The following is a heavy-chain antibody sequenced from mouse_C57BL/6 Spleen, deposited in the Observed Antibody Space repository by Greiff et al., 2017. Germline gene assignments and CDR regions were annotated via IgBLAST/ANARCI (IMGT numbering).Heavy chain of an antibody. D-gene: IGHD2-1*01. CDR2: ISSGGSYT. V-gene: IGHV5-6*02. J-gene: IGHJ3*01. CDR3: ARQRIYYGNYWYAY. CDR1: GFPFSSYG. Sequence: DVKLVESGGDLVKPGGSLKLSCAASGFPFSSYGMSWVRQTPDKRLEWVATISSGGSYTYYPDSVKGRFTISRDNAKNTLYLQMSSLKSEDTAMYYCARQRIYYGNYWYAYWGKGTLVTVSA.